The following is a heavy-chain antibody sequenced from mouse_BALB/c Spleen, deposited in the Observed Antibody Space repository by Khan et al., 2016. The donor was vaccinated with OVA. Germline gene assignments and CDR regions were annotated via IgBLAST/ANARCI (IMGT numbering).Heavy chain of an antibody. CDR2: IWAGGSI. D-gene: IGHD2-13*01. CDR3: ATLYGDEAY. J-gene: IGHJ3*01. CDR1: GFSLTNYG. V-gene: IGHV2-9*02. Sequence: QVQLKQSGPGLVAPSQSLSITCTVSGFSLTNYGVHWLRQPLGKGLEWLGVIWAGGSINYNSALMSRLSISKDNSKGHVFLKMNSLQTEDTAMYYCATLYGDEAYWGQGTMVTVSA.